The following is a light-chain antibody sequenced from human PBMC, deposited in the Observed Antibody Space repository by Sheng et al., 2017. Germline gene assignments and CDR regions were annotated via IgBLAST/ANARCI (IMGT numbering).Light chain of an antibody. V-gene: IGKV3-11*01. Sequence: ETVMTQSPATLSVSPGERATLSCRASQSVSSSYLAWYQHKPGQAPRLLIYDASKRATGIPARFSGSGSGTDFTLTISSLEPEDLAVYYCQQRLIWPLSFGGGTKVDLK. J-gene: IGKJ4*01. CDR3: QQRLIWPLS. CDR2: DAS. CDR1: QSVSSSY.